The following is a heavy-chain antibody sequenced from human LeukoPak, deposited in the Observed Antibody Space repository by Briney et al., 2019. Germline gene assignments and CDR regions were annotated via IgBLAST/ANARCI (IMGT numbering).Heavy chain of an antibody. CDR1: GFTFSNYA. V-gene: IGHV3-23*01. Sequence: GGSLRLSCAAAGFTFSNYAMSWVRQAPGKGLEWVSAISGSASSTYHADSVKGRFTISRDNSKSTLYLQMNSLRADDTAVYYCASNYDFWSGYYSPTPNFDYWGQGTLVTVSS. D-gene: IGHD3-3*01. J-gene: IGHJ4*02. CDR3: ASNYDFWSGYYSPTPNFDY. CDR2: ISGSASST.